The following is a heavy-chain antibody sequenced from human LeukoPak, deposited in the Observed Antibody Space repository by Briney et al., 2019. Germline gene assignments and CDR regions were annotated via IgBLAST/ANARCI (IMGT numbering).Heavy chain of an antibody. CDR3: ARVTGTIFDY. CDR1: GGSISSSKW. J-gene: IGHJ4*02. CDR2: IYHSGST. V-gene: IGHV4-4*02. Sequence: SGTLSLTCAVSGGSISSSKWWSWVRQPPGKGLEWIGEIYHSGSTSYNPSLKSRVTISVDTSKNHFSLKLSSVTAADTAVYYCARVTGTIFDYWGQGTLVTVSS. D-gene: IGHD1-7*01.